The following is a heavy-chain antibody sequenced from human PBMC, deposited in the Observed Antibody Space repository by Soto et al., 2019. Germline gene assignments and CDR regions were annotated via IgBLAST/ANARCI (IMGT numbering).Heavy chain of an antibody. CDR1: GGSFSGYY. J-gene: IGHJ4*02. Sequence: QVQLQQWGAGLLKPSETLSLTCAVYGGSFSGYYWTWIRQPPGTGLEWIGEINHSGSTNYNPSLKSRVTISVDTSKNQFSLKLTSVTAADTAVYYCASDKLTGRFDYWGQGTLVTVSS. CDR2: INHSGST. CDR3: ASDKLTGRFDY. V-gene: IGHV4-34*01. D-gene: IGHD2-8*02.